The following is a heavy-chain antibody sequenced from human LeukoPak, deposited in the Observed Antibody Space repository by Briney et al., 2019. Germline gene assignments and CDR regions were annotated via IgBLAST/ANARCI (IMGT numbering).Heavy chain of an antibody. CDR3: AKDLRPDGVDNFDH. Sequence: GGSLRLSCAASGFNFNSYTMNWVRQAPGKGLQWVANILASGSPTYYADSVKGRSIISRDNSKNTVYLQMNSLRVEDTAIYYCAKDLRPDGVDNFDHWGQGILVTVSS. J-gene: IGHJ4*02. CDR1: GFNFNSYT. V-gene: IGHV3-23*01. CDR2: ILASGSPT. D-gene: IGHD2-8*01.